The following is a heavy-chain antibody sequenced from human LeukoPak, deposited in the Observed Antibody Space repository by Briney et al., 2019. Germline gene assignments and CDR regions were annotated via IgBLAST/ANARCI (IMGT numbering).Heavy chain of an antibody. Sequence: GGSLRLSCTGSGFNFGYFPMSWFRQAPGKGLEWVAFIRNKDYGETTEYSASVKGRFSISRDDSESIDYLQMSSLKAEDTAVYYCSRALRLSGDAFDIWGQGTMVTVSS. J-gene: IGHJ3*02. CDR2: IRNKDYGETT. CDR3: SRALRLSGDAFDI. CDR1: GFNFGYFP. D-gene: IGHD2/OR15-2a*01. V-gene: IGHV3-49*03.